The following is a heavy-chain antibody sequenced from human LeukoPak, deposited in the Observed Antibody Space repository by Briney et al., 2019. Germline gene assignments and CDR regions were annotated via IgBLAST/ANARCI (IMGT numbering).Heavy chain of an antibody. CDR2: INPNSGGT. Sequence: GASVKVSCKASGHTFTGYYMHWVRQAPGQGLEWMGWINPNSGGTNYAQKFQGRVTMTRDTSISTAYMELTRLTSDDTAVYYCASTYSATAEYFQHWGQGTLLTVSS. CDR3: ASTYSATAEYFQH. CDR1: GHTFTGYY. D-gene: IGHD2-21*01. J-gene: IGHJ1*01. V-gene: IGHV1-2*02.